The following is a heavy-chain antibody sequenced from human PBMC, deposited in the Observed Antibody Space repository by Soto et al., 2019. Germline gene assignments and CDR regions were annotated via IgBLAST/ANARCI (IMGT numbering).Heavy chain of an antibody. Sequence: EVQLVESGGGLVQPGGSLRLSCAASGFTFNDHYMDWVRQAPGKGLEWVGRTRNKANSYTTEYAASVKGRVTISRDDSKNSLYLQMNSLKTEDTAVYYCARVSRGCYAPDFDYWGQGTLVTVSS. CDR3: ARVSRGCYAPDFDY. D-gene: IGHD1-26*01. CDR1: GFTFNDHY. J-gene: IGHJ4*02. CDR2: TRNKANSYTT. V-gene: IGHV3-72*01.